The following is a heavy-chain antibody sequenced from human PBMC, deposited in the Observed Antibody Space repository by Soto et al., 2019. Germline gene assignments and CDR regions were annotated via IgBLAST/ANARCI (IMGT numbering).Heavy chain of an antibody. Sequence: EVQLVESGGGLVKPGGSLRLSCAASGFTLSGDAMNGVRHSPGKGLEWVSSISTTSTYIYYADSVKGRFTISRDNANNSLHLQMNDLRAEDTAVYYCARDYVMDVWGQGTTVTVSS. CDR1: GFTLSGDA. J-gene: IGHJ6*02. CDR3: ARDYVMDV. D-gene: IGHD3-10*02. V-gene: IGHV3-21*01. CDR2: ISTTSTYI.